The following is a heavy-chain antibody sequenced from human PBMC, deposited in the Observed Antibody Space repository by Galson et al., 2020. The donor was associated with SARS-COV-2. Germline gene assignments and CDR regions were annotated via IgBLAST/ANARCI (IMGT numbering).Heavy chain of an antibody. CDR1: GYTFTGYY. D-gene: IGHD5-18*01. Sequence: ASVKVSCKASGYTFTGYYMHWVRQAPGQGLEWMGWINPNSGGTNYAQKFQGRVTMTRDTSISIAYMELSRLRSDDTAVYYCARDGTAMVTICFDIWGQGTMVTVSS. CDR3: ARDGTAMVTICFDI. V-gene: IGHV1-2*02. CDR2: INPNSGGT. J-gene: IGHJ3*02.